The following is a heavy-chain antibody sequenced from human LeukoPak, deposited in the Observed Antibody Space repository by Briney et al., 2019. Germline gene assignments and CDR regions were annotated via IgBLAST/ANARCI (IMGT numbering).Heavy chain of an antibody. CDR1: GGSISSSSYY. D-gene: IGHD3-10*01. J-gene: IGHJ4*02. Sequence: PSETLSLTCTVSGGSISSSSYYWGWIRQPPGKGLEWIGSIYYSGSTYYNPSLKSRVTISVDTSKNQFSLKLSSVTAADTAVYYCARAGTVMVRGVIISGSFLEYWGQGTLVTVSS. V-gene: IGHV4-39*07. CDR2: IYYSGST. CDR3: ARAGTVMVRGVIISGSFLEY.